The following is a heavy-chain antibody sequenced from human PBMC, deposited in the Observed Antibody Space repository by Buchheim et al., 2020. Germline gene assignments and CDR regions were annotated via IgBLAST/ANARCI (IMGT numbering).Heavy chain of an antibody. J-gene: IGHJ4*02. Sequence: VQLVESGGGLVQPGGSLRLSCAASGFTFGHYSMNWVRQAPGKGLEWIGEINHSGSTNYNPSLKSRVTISVDTSKNQFSLKLSSVTAADTAVYYCARGRATFDYWGQGTL. CDR3: ARGRATFDY. CDR1: GFTFGHYS. CDR2: INHSGST. V-gene: IGHV4-34*01.